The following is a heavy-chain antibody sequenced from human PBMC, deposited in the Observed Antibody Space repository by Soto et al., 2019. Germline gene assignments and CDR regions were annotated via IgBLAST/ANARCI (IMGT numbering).Heavy chain of an antibody. CDR2: INPSGGST. D-gene: IGHD6-13*01. CDR1: GYTFTSYY. V-gene: IGHV1-46*03. CDR3: ARPLVAAAGTEDAFDI. Sequence: GASVKVSCKASGYTFTSYYMHWVRQAPGQGLEWMGIINPSGGSTSYAQKFQGRVTMTRDTSTSTVYMELSSLRSEDTAVYYCARPLVAAAGTEDAFDIWGQGTMVTVSS. J-gene: IGHJ3*02.